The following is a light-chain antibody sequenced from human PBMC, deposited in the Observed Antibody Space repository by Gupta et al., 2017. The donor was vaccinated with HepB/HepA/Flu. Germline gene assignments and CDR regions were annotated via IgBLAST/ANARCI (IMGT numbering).Light chain of an antibody. Sequence: QSALTQPASVSGSRGQSITISCTGTSSDVGNYNFVSWYQHHPGKAPKLLIYEVNKRPSGAANRFSGSRSGNTASLTVSGRQTDDEADYYCCSDAGRSVWVFGGGTKLTVL. CDR2: EVN. J-gene: IGLJ3*02. V-gene: IGLV2-23*02. CDR3: CSDAGRSVWV. CDR1: SSDVGNYNF.